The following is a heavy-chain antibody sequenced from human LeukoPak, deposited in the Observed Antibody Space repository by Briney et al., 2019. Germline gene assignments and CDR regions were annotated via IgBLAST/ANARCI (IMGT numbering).Heavy chain of an antibody. D-gene: IGHD2-2*03. V-gene: IGHV4-39*01. CDR1: GGSISGSSYY. CDR2: VYFSGNT. Sequence: SGTLSLTCTVSGGSISGSSYYWGWIRQPPGKGLEWIGNVYFSGNTYYNPSLKSRVTISVDTSKNQFSLKLSSVTAADTAVYYCARLDHFSNYFDYWGQGTLVTVSS. CDR3: ARLDHFSNYFDY. J-gene: IGHJ4*02.